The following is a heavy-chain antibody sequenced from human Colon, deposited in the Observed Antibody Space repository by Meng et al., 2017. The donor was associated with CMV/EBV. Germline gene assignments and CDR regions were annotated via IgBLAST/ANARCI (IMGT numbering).Heavy chain of an antibody. J-gene: IGHJ6*02. CDR1: GYTFTGYY. Sequence: ASVKVSCKASGYTFTGYYMHWVRQAPGQGLEWMGWINPNSGGTNYAQKFQGRVTMTSDTSISTAYMELSRLRSDDTAVYYCARDLYGIAAREPMDVWGQGTTVTVSS. D-gene: IGHD6-6*01. CDR2: INPNSGGT. V-gene: IGHV1-2*02. CDR3: ARDLYGIAAREPMDV.